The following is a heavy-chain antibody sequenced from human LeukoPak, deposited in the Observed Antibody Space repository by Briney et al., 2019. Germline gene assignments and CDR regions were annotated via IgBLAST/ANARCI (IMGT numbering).Heavy chain of an antibody. J-gene: IGHJ4*02. D-gene: IGHD5-18*01. CDR3: ARGLGYTHGFGY. CDR2: IYGGGAT. V-gene: IGHV3-53*01. Sequence: GGSLRLSCAASGFNVNNNYMSWVRQAPGKGLEWVSIIYGGGATYYADSVKGRFSISRDNSNNTLYLQMNSLRAEDTAVYYCARGLGYTHGFGYWGQGTLVTVSS. CDR1: GFNVNNNY.